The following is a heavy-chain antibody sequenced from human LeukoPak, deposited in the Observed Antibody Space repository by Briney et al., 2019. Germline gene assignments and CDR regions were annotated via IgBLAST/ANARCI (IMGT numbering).Heavy chain of an antibody. CDR2: INPNSGGT. Sequence: EASVKVSCMASGYTFTGYYMHWVRQAPGQGLEWMGWINPNSGGTNYAQKFQGRVTMTRDTSISTAYMELSRLRSDDTAVYYCAREDYGGNSGFDYWGQGTLVTVSS. CDR3: AREDYGGNSGFDY. D-gene: IGHD4-23*01. V-gene: IGHV1-2*02. J-gene: IGHJ4*02. CDR1: GYTFTGYY.